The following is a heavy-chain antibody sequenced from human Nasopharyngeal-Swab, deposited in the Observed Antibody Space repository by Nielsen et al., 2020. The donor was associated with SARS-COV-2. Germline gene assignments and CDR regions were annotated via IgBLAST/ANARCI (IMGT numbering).Heavy chain of an antibody. CDR1: GFTFSSYW. V-gene: IGHV3-7*04. CDR3: ARGHNWSFDY. D-gene: IGHD1-1*01. J-gene: IGHJ4*02. CDR2: IKQDGSEK. Sequence: GESLKISCAASGFTFSSYWMNWVRQAPGKGLEWVANIKQDGSEKPYVDSVRGRFTISRDNAKNSVYLQMNSLRAEDTAVYYWARGHNWSFDYWGQGTLVTVSA.